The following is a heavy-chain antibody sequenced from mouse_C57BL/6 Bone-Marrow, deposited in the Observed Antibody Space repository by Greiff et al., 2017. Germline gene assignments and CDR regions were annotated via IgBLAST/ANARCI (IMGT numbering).Heavy chain of an antibody. D-gene: IGHD1-1*01. V-gene: IGHV1-76*01. CDR3: ARNYYGSSYGDWFAY. CDR2: IFPGSGNT. J-gene: IGHJ3*01. CDR1: GYTFTDYY. Sequence: VKLQQSGAELVRPGASVKLSCKASGYTFTDYYINWVKQRPGQGLEWIARIFPGSGNTYYNEKFKGKATLTAEKSSSTAYMQLSSLTSEDSAVYFGARNYYGSSYGDWFAYWGQGTLVTVSA.